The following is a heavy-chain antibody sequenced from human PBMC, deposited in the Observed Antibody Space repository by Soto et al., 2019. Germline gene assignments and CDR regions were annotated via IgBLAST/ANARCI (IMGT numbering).Heavy chain of an antibody. V-gene: IGHV4-59*08. D-gene: IGHD6-19*01. CDR3: ARQRASFRVTAVAGYWFDP. J-gene: IGHJ5*02. CDR1: GGSISSYY. CDR2: IYYSGGT. Sequence: SETLSLTCTVSGGSISSYYWSWIRQPPGKGLEWIGYIYYSGGTNYNPSLKSRVTISVDTSKNQFSLKLSSVTAADTAVYYCARQRASFRVTAVAGYWFDPWGQGTLVTVPQ.